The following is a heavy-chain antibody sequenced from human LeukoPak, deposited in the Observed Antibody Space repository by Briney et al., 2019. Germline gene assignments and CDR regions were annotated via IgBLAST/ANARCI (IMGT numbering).Heavy chain of an antibody. J-gene: IGHJ6*03. CDR3: ARDIGGRGYDFWSGYYYYYYMDV. CDR2: MNPKSGNT. D-gene: IGHD3-3*01. V-gene: IGHV1-8*02. Sequence: ASVKVSCKASGYTSTSNNINWVRQAPGQGLEWMGWMNPKSGNTDYAQKFQGRLTMTRDTSTNTAYMELSGLRSDDTAVYYCARDIGGRGYDFWSGYYYYYYMDVWGKGTTVTVSS. CDR1: GYTSTSNN.